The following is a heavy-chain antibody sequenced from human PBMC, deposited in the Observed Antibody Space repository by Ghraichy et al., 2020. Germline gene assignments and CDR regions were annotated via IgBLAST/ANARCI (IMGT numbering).Heavy chain of an antibody. CDR2: ISGSGGST. CDR1: GFTFSSYA. V-gene: IGHV3-23*01. J-gene: IGHJ6*02. D-gene: IGHD3-3*01. CDR3: AKSRPYDFWSGYYPYYYYYGMDV. Sequence: GSLRLSCAASGFTFSSYAMSWVRQAPGKGLEWVSAISGSGGSTYYADSVKGRFTISRDNSKNTLYLQMNSLRAEDTAVYYCAKSRPYDFWSGYYPYYYYYGMDVWGQGTTVTVSS.